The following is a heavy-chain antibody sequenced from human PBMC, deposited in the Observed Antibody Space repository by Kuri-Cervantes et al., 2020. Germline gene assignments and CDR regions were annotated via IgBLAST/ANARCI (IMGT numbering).Heavy chain of an antibody. CDR2: ISYDGSNK. CDR1: GFTFSSYA. Sequence: GGSLRLSCAASGFTFSSYAMHWVRQAPGKGLEWVAVISYDGSNKYYADSVKGRFTISRDNSKNTLYLQMNSLRAEDTAVYYCARDLAGVGAVEGDYWGQGTLVTVSS. J-gene: IGHJ4*02. CDR3: ARDLAGVGAVEGDY. V-gene: IGHV3-30*01. D-gene: IGHD3-3*01.